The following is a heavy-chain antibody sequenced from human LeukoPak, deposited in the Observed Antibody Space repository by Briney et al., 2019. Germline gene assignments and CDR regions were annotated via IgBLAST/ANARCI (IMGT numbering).Heavy chain of an antibody. D-gene: IGHD1-1*01. J-gene: IGHJ4*02. Sequence: GGSLRLSCAASGFTVSSNYMSWVRQAPGKGLEWVSVIYSGGSTYYADSVKGRFTISRDNSKNTLYLQMNSLRAEDTAVYYCARSASWKVGYFDYWGQGTLVTVSS. CDR1: GFTVSSNY. CDR2: IYSGGST. V-gene: IGHV3-66*02. CDR3: ARSASWKVGYFDY.